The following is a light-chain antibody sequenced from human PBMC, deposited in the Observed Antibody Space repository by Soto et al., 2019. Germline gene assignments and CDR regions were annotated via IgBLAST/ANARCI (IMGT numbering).Light chain of an antibody. J-gene: IGKJ1*01. CDR1: QGVNSD. Sequence: EVVMTQSPAILSVSPGERATLSCRASQGVNSDLAWYQQKPGQAPRLLIQGASTRATGIPARFSGSGSGTEFTLTISSLQSEDFAVYYCQQYKYWPRTFGQGTKVDIK. V-gene: IGKV3-15*01. CDR2: GAS. CDR3: QQYKYWPRT.